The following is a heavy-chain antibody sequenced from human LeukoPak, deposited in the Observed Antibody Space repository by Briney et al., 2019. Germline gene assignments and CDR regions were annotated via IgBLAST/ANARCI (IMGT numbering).Heavy chain of an antibody. CDR3: ARAPGYYYGMDV. Sequence: ASVKVSCKASGYTFISYYLHWVQQAPGQGLEWMGIINPRGGSTSFAQKFQGSVTMTGDTSTSTVYMELSSLTSEDTAVYYCARAPGYYYGMDVWGHGTTVTVSS. V-gene: IGHV1-46*01. J-gene: IGHJ6*02. CDR1: GYTFISYY. CDR2: INPRGGST.